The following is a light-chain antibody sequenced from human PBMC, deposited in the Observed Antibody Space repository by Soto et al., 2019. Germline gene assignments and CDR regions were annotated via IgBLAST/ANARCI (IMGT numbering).Light chain of an antibody. CDR3: QAWXSSVV. CDR1: KLGDKY. CDR2: QDS. Sequence: SYELTQPPSVSVSPGQTASITCSGDKLGDKYACWYQQKPGQSPVLVIYQDSKRPSGIPERFSGSNSGNTATLTISGTQAMDEADYYCQAWXSSVVXXGGXKLTVL. V-gene: IGLV3-1*01. J-gene: IGLJ2*01.